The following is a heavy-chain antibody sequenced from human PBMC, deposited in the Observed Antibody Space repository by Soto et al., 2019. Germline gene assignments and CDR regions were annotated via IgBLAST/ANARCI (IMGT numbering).Heavy chain of an antibody. CDR3: AKDLRYCISTSCYAYFDY. CDR1: GFTFSSYG. Sequence: QVQLVESGGGVVQPGRSLRLSCAASGFTFSSYGMHWVRQAPGKGLEWVAVISYDGSNKYYADSVKGRFTISRDNSKNTLYLQRNSLRAEDTAVYYCAKDLRYCISTSCYAYFDYWGQGTLVTVSS. D-gene: IGHD2-2*01. J-gene: IGHJ4*02. V-gene: IGHV3-30*18. CDR2: ISYDGSNK.